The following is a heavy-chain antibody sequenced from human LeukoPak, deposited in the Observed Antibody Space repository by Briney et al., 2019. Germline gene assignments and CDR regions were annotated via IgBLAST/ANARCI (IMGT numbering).Heavy chain of an antibody. V-gene: IGHV3-7*01. Sequence: GGSLRLSCADSGFTFSSYWMSWVRQAPGKGLEWVANIKQDGSEKYYVDSVKGRFTISRDNAKNSLYLQMNSLRAEDTAVYYCARDFAHSDFWSGKYYFDYWGQGTLVTVSS. D-gene: IGHD3-3*01. J-gene: IGHJ4*02. CDR2: IKQDGSEK. CDR1: GFTFSSYW. CDR3: ARDFAHSDFWSGKYYFDY.